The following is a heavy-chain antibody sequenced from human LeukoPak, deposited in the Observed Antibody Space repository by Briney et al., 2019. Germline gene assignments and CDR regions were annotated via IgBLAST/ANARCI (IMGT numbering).Heavy chain of an antibody. V-gene: IGHV4-61*02. CDR1: GGSISSGSYY. CDR2: IYTSGST. D-gene: IGHD3-10*01. Sequence: SQTLSLTCTVSGGSISSGSYYWSWIRQPAGKGLEWIGRIYTSGSTNYNPSLKSRDTISVDTSKNQFPLKLSSVTAADTAVYYCARKYYLDVWGQGTTVTVSS. J-gene: IGHJ6*02. CDR3: ARKYYLDV.